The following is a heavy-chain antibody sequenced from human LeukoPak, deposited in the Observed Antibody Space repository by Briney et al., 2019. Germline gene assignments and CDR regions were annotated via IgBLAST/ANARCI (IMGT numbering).Heavy chain of an antibody. Sequence: GGSLRLSCAASGFTFSSYSMNWVRQAPGKGLEWVSSISSSSSYIYYADSVKGRFTISRDNAKNSLYLQMNSLRAEDTAVYYCARDPLGYCSGGSCKSYYYYGMDVWGQGTTVTVSS. D-gene: IGHD2-15*01. CDR3: ARDPLGYCSGGSCKSYYYYGMDV. CDR2: ISSSSSYI. CDR1: GFTFSSYS. J-gene: IGHJ6*02. V-gene: IGHV3-21*01.